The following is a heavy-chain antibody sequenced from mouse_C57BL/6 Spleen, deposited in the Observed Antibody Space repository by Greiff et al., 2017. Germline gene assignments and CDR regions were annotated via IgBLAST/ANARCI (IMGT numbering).Heavy chain of an antibody. CDR2: IWRGGST. D-gene: IGHD2-1*01. J-gene: IGHJ3*01. CDR1: GFSLPSYG. CDR3: AKPNYQYGFAY. V-gene: IGHV2-5*01. Sequence: VMLVESGPGLVQPSQSLSITCTVSGFSLPSYGVHWVRQSPGKGLEWLGVIWRGGSTDYNAAFMSRLSITKDNSKIQVFFKMNSLQADDTAIYYCAKPNYQYGFAYWGQGTLVTVSA.